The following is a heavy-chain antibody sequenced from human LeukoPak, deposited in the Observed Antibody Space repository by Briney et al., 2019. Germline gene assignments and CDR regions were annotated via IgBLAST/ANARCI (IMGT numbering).Heavy chain of an antibody. CDR3: ASGGRVDTAPFDY. D-gene: IGHD5-18*01. CDR2: IYTSGST. CDR1: GDSISSGSYY. J-gene: IGHJ4*02. V-gene: IGHV4-61*02. Sequence: SETLSLTCTVSGDSISSGSYYWSWIRQPAGKGLEWIGRIYTSGSTNYNPSLKSRVTISVDTSKNQFSLKLSSVTAADTAVYYCASGGRVDTAPFDYWGQGTLVTVSS.